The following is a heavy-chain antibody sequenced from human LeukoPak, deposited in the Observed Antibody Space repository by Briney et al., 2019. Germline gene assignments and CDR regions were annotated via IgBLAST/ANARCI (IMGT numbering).Heavy chain of an antibody. CDR3: ARRFWSGSFDY. CDR2: INHSGST. D-gene: IGHD3-3*01. J-gene: IGHJ4*02. V-gene: IGHV4-34*01. Sequence: SETLSLTCAVYGGSFSGYYWSWIRQPPGKGLEWIGEINHSGSTNYNPSLKSRVTISVDTSKNQFSLKLSSVTAADTVVYYCARRFWSGSFDYWGQGTLVTVSS. CDR1: GGSFSGYY.